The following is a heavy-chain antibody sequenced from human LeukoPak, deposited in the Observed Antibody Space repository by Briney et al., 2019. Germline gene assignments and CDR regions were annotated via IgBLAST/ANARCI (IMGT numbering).Heavy chain of an antibody. J-gene: IGHJ6*03. Sequence: PGGSLRLSCAASGFTFSSYSMDWVRQAPGKGLEWVSYISSSGNTLYYADSVKGRFTISRDNAKNSLYLQMNSLRAEDTAVYYCARDLTGYYYYYMDVWGKGTTVTVSS. CDR2: ISSSGNTL. CDR3: ARDLTGYYYYYMDV. CDR1: GFTFSSYS. V-gene: IGHV3-48*04.